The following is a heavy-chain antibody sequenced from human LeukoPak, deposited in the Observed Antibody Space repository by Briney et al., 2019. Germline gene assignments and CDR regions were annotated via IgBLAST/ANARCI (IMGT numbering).Heavy chain of an antibody. CDR3: ARHTSPSIAAGDY. D-gene: IGHD6-13*01. V-gene: IGHV5-10-1*01. Sequence: GESLKISCKGSGYSFTSYWISWVRQMPGKGQEWMGRIDPSDSYTNYSTSFQGHVTISADKSISTAYLQWSSLKASDTAMYYCARHTSPSIAAGDYWGQGTLVTVSS. CDR1: GYSFTSYW. CDR2: IDPSDSYT. J-gene: IGHJ4*01.